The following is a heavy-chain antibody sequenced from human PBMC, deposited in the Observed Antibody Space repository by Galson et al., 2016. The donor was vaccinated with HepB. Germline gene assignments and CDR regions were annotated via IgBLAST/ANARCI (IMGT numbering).Heavy chain of an antibody. J-gene: IGHJ4*02. Sequence: SLRLSCAASELSFSSNSMNWVRQAPGKGLEWVSYISSSSSAIYYADSVKGRFTISRDNAKKSLYLQMSSLRDDDTAVYYCAREVGGLRVGDTWMGFYFDNWGQGTLVTVSS. CDR2: ISSSSSAI. D-gene: IGHD6-19*01. CDR1: ELSFSSNS. V-gene: IGHV3-48*02. CDR3: AREVGGLRVGDTWMGFYFDN.